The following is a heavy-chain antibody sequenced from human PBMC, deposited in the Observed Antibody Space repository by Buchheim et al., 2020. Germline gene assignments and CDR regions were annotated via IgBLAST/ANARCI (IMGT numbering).Heavy chain of an antibody. CDR2: ISYDGSNK. J-gene: IGHJ6*02. V-gene: IGHV3-30*04. D-gene: IGHD3-10*01. CDR3: ARDRGSGYYYYYGMDV. Sequence: QVQLVESGGGVVQPGRSLRLSCAASGFTFSSYAMHWVRQAPGKGQEWVAVISYDGSNKYYADSVKGRFTISRDNSKNTLYLQMNSLRAEDTAVYYCARDRGSGYYYYYGMDVWGQGTT. CDR1: GFTFSSYA.